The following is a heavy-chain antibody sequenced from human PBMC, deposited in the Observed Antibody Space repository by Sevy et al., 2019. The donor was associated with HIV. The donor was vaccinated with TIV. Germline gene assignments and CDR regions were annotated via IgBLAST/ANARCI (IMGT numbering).Heavy chain of an antibody. CDR2: IKSKTDGGTT. J-gene: IGHJ4*02. V-gene: IGHV3-15*01. CDR3: TTDWKKRGLSALLDY. D-gene: IGHD1-1*01. CDR1: GFTLSNAW. Sequence: GGCLRLSCAASGFTLSNAWMSWVRQAPGKGLEWVGRIKSKTDGGTTEYAAPVKGRFTILRDYSNKTLYHPMTSLKTEDTVIYYCTTDWKKRGLSALLDYWGQGTLVTVSS.